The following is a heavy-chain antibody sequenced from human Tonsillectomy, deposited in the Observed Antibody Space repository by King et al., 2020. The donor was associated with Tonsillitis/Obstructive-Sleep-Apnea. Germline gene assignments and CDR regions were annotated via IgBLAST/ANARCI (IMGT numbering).Heavy chain of an antibody. Sequence: QLQESGPGLVKPSETLSLTCTVSGGSISDSSYYWGWIRQPPGKGLEWIGSIYYSGSTYYNPSLKSRVTISVDTSKNQFSLKLSSVTAADTAVYYCASRGLGSSSALDYWGQGTLVTVSS. J-gene: IGHJ4*02. V-gene: IGHV4-39*01. D-gene: IGHD6-6*01. CDR1: GGSISDSSYY. CDR3: ASRGLGSSSALDY. CDR2: IYYSGST.